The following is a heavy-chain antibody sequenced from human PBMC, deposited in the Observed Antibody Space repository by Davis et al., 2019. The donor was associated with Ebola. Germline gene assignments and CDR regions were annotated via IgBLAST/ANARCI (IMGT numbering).Heavy chain of an antibody. Sequence: AASVKVSCKTSGYTFTEYYIHWVRQAPGQGLEWMGRINPNSGGTSYAQKFQGRVTMTGDTSIATAYMEVSSLRSDDTAVFYCAREPINYYHGMDVWGKGTTVTVSS. V-gene: IGHV1-2*06. CDR2: INPNSGGT. CDR1: GYTFTEYY. J-gene: IGHJ6*04. CDR3: AREPINYYHGMDV.